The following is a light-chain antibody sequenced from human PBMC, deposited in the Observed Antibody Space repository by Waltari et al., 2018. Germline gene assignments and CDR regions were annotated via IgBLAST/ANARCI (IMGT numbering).Light chain of an antibody. V-gene: IGKV3-20*01. CDR3: QQYSTSPGT. CDR1: QSVDGTY. CDR2: GAS. J-gene: IGKJ1*01. Sequence: ELVLTQSPGTLSLSPGERATLSCRASQSVDGTYLAWYQQKPGQAPRLLIYGASSRATGSPDRFSGSGSGTDFTLTISRLEPEDFAVYYCQQYSTSPGTFGQGTKVEVK.